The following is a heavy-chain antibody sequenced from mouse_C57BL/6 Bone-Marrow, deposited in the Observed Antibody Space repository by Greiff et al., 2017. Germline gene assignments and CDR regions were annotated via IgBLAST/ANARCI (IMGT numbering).Heavy chain of an antibody. CDR2: ISYDGSN. Sequence: DVQLQESGPGLVKPSQSLSLTCSVTGYSITSGYYWNWIRQFPGNKLEWMGYISYDGSNNYNPSLKNRISITRETSKNQFFLKLNSGTTEDTATYYCARGAMIKGWFAYWGQGTLVTVSA. CDR1: GYSITSGYY. J-gene: IGHJ3*01. D-gene: IGHD2-4*01. V-gene: IGHV3-6*01. CDR3: ARGAMIKGWFAY.